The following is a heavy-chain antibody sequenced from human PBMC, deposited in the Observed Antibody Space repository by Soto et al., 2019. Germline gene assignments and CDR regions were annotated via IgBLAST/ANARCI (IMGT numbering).Heavy chain of an antibody. Sequence: AGSLRVSCAASGFTFSSYGMHWVRQAPGKGLEWVAVIWYDGSNKYYADSVKGRFTISRDNSKNTLYLQMNSLRAEDTAVYYCARLRRSPLSFDPWGQGTLVTVSS. CDR1: GFTFSSYG. CDR3: ARLRRSPLSFDP. D-gene: IGHD3-16*01. J-gene: IGHJ5*01. V-gene: IGHV3-33*01. CDR2: IWYDGSNK.